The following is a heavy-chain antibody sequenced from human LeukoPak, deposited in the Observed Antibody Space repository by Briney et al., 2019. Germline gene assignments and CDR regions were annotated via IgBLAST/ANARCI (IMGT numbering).Heavy chain of an antibody. J-gene: IGHJ4*02. D-gene: IGHD3-22*01. V-gene: IGHV4-61*02. CDR2: IYTSGST. Sequence: SQTLSLTCTVSGGSISSGSYYWSWIRQPAGKGLERIGRIYTSGSTNYNPSLKSRVTISVDTSKNQFSLKLSSVTAADTAVYYCASSSGYNSYWGQGTLVTVSS. CDR3: ASSSGYNSY. CDR1: GGSISSGSYY.